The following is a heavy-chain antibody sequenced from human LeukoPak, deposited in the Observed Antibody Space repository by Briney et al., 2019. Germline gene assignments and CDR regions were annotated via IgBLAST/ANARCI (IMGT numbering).Heavy chain of an antibody. J-gene: IGHJ4*02. CDR2: ISSSSSYI. CDR1: GFTFSSYS. CDR3: ARDGGITVTTSRGSLDY. Sequence: GGSLRLSCAASGFTFSSYSMNWVRQAPGKGLEWVSSISSSSSYIYYADSVKGRFTISRDNAKNSLYLQMNSLRAEDTAVYYCARDGGITVTTSRGSLDYWGQGTLVTVSS. V-gene: IGHV3-21*01. D-gene: IGHD1-7*01.